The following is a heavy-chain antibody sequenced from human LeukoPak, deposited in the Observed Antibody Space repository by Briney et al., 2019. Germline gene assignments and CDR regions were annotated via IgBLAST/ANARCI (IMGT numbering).Heavy chain of an antibody. V-gene: IGHV4-39*07. CDR3: ARGPYGGTNWFDP. J-gene: IGHJ5*02. D-gene: IGHD3-16*01. Sequence: PSETRSLTCTVSGGSISSSSYYWGWIRQPPGKGLEWIGSIYYSGSTYYNPSLRSRVTISVDTSKNQFSLKLSSVTAADTAVYYCARGPYGGTNWFDPWGHGTLVTVSS. CDR1: GGSISSSSYY. CDR2: IYYSGST.